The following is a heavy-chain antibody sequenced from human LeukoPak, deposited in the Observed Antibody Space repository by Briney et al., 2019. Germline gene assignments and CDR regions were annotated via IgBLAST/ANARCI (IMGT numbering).Heavy chain of an antibody. J-gene: IGHJ6*04. CDR3: AGIPVFGVVLHQEPV. V-gene: IGHV1-69*10. Sequence: SVKVSFKASGYTFTSHGISWVRQAPGQGLEWMGVFIPVLGTATSTQNFQDRVSITSDIPPHTVYMELSSLKSEHTAVYFCAGIPVFGVVLHQEPVWGKGTTVTVSS. CDR2: FIPVLGTA. D-gene: IGHD2-8*01. CDR1: GYTFTSHG.